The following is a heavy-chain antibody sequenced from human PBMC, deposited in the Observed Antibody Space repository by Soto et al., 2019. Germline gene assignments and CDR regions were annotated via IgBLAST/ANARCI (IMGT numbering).Heavy chain of an antibody. D-gene: IGHD3-10*01. J-gene: IGHJ4*02. V-gene: IGHV4-31*03. CDR3: ARGVRGWFGELLYYFDY. CDR2: IYYSGST. CDR1: GGSISSGGYY. Sequence: QVQLQESGPGLVKPSQTLSLTCTVSGGSISSGGYYWSWIRQHPGKGLEWIGYIYYSGSTYYNPSLNGRVTISVDTSKNQFALKLSSVTAADTAVYYCARGVRGWFGELLYYFDYWGQGTLVTVSS.